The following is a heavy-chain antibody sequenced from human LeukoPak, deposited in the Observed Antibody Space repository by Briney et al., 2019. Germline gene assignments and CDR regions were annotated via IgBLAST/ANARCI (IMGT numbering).Heavy chain of an antibody. CDR1: GYTFTSYD. V-gene: IGHV1-8*01. Sequence: ASVKVSCKASGYTFTSYDINWVRQATGQGLEWMGWRNTNSGNTGYAQKFQGRVTMTRNTSISTAYMELSSLRSEDTAVYYCARPYYDILTGRSDAFDIRGQGTMVTVSS. J-gene: IGHJ3*02. CDR2: RNTNSGNT. D-gene: IGHD3-9*01. CDR3: ARPYYDILTGRSDAFDI.